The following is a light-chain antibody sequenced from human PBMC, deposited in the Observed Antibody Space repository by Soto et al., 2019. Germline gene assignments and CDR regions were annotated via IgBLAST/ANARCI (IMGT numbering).Light chain of an antibody. V-gene: IGKV1-5*01. J-gene: IGKJ1*01. Sequence: DIQMTQSPSTLSASVGDRVTITCRASQSISSWLAWYQQKPGKAPKLLIYDASSLESGVPSRFSGSTSGTEFTVTISSLQPDDFATYYCQQYSSYWTFGQGTKVEIK. CDR1: QSISSW. CDR2: DAS. CDR3: QQYSSYWT.